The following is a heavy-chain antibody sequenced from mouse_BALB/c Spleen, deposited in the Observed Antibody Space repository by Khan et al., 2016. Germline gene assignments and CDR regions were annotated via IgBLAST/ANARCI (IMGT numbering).Heavy chain of an antibody. CDR1: GFDLSRYW. D-gene: IGHD1-1*02. CDR3: ARAWYCGYLVN. CDR2: INPDSRTI. Sequence: EVKLLESGGGLVQPGGSLKLSCAASGFDLSRYWMSWVRQAPGKGLEWIGEINPDSRTINYTPSLKDKFIISRDNAKNTLYLQMSKVRFEDTSLYYCARAWYCGYLVNWGQGTLVTVSA. J-gene: IGHJ3*01. V-gene: IGHV4-1*02.